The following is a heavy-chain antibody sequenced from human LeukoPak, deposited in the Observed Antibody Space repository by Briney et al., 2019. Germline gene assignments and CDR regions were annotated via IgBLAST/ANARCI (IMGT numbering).Heavy chain of an antibody. V-gene: IGHV1-18*01. CDR1: GYTFTSYG. CDR2: ISAYNGNT. CDR3: AREYCSGGSCYSGATYED. D-gene: IGHD2-15*01. Sequence: EASVKVSCKASGYTFTSYGISWVRQAPGQGLEWMGWISAYNGNTNYAQKLQGRVTMTTDTSTSTAYMELRSLRSDDTAVYYCAREYCSGGSCYSGATYEDWGQGTLVTVSS. J-gene: IGHJ4*02.